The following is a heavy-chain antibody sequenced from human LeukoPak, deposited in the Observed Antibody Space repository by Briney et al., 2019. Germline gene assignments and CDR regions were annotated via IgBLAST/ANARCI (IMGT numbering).Heavy chain of an antibody. V-gene: IGHV4-30-2*01. J-gene: IGHJ4*02. CDR1: GVSISSGGYY. Sequence: SETLSLTCTVSGVSISSGGYYWSWIRQPPGKGLEWIGYIYHSGSTYYNPSLKSRVTISVDRSKNQFSLKLSSVTAADTAVYYCARRTNYETPGYSSSWYFDYWGQGTLVTVSS. CDR3: ARRTNYETPGYSSSWYFDY. CDR2: IYHSGST. D-gene: IGHD6-13*01.